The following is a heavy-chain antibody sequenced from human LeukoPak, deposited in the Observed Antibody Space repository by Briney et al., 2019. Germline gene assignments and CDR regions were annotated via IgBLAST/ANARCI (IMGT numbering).Heavy chain of an antibody. CDR2: IRYDGSNK. V-gene: IGHV3-30*02. D-gene: IGHD3-10*01. CDR3: AKDSGLLWFGDRRETRRFDP. J-gene: IGHJ5*02. CDR1: GFTFSSYG. Sequence: GGSLRLSCAASGFTFSSYGMHWVRQAPGKGLEWVAFIRYDGSNKYYADSVKGRFTISRDNSKNTLYLQMNSLRAEDTAVYYCAKDSGLLWFGDRRETRRFDPWGQGTLVTVSS.